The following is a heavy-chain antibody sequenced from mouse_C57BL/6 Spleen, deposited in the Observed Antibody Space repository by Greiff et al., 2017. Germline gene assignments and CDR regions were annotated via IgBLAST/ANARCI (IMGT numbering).Heavy chain of an antibody. CDR3: ARPDGGYARYYAMGD. V-gene: IGHV1-53*01. D-gene: IGHD2-3*01. Sequence: QVQLQQPGTELVKPGASVKLSCKASGYTFTSYWMHWVKQRPGQGLEWIGNINPSNGGTNYNEKFKSKATLTVDKSSSTAYMQLSSLTSEDSAVYYCARPDGGYARYYAMGDWGQGTSVTVAT. CDR1: GYTFTSYW. J-gene: IGHJ4*01. CDR2: INPSNGGT.